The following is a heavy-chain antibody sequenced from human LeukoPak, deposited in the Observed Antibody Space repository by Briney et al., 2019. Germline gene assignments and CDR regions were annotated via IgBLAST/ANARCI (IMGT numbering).Heavy chain of an antibody. J-gene: IGHJ4*02. CDR2: INPSGGST. V-gene: IGHV1-46*01. CDR3: ARDEVDRYQLLMY. CDR1: GYTFTSYY. D-gene: IGHD2-2*01. Sequence: ASVKVPCKASGYTFTSYYMHWLRQAPGQGLEWMGIINPSGGSTSYAQKFQGRVTMTRDMSTSTVYMELSSLRSEDTAVYYCARDEVDRYQLLMYWGQGTLVTVSS.